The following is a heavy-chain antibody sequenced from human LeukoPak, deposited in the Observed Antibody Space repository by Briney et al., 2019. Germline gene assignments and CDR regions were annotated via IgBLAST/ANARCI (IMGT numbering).Heavy chain of an antibody. CDR3: ARGIRITMVRAYYMDV. Sequence: SETLSLTCTVSGSSISSYYWSWIRQPPGKGLEWIGYIYYSGSTNYNPSLKSRVTISVDTSKNQFSLKLSSVTAADTAVYYCARGIRITMVRAYYMDVWGKGTTVTISS. J-gene: IGHJ6*03. CDR2: IYYSGST. D-gene: IGHD3-10*01. V-gene: IGHV4-59*08. CDR1: GSSISSYY.